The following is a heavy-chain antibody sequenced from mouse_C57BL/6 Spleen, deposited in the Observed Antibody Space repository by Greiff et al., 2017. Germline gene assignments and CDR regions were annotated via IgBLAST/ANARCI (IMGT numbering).Heavy chain of an antibody. D-gene: IGHD1-1*02. Sequence: VTLKESGAELVRPGASVKLSCTASGFNIKDDYMHWVKQRPEQGLEWIGWIDPENGDTEYASKFQGKATITADTSSNTAYLQLSSLTSEDTAVYYCTSNYALDYWGQGTTLTVSS. CDR2: IDPENGDT. CDR3: TSNYALDY. V-gene: IGHV14-4*01. CDR1: GFNIKDDY. J-gene: IGHJ2*01.